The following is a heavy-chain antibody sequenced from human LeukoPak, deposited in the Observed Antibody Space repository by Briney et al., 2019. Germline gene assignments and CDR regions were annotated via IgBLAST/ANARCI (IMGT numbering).Heavy chain of an antibody. D-gene: IGHD3-3*01. Sequence: PSETLSLTCTVSGGSISSSSYYWGWIRQPPGKGLEWIGEINHSGSTNYNPSLKSRVTISVDTSKNQFPLKLSSVTAADTAVYYCARGRNFWSGYLSAGREYYFDYWGQGTLVTVSS. J-gene: IGHJ4*02. CDR3: ARGRNFWSGYLSAGREYYFDY. CDR2: INHSGST. CDR1: GGSISSSSYY. V-gene: IGHV4-39*06.